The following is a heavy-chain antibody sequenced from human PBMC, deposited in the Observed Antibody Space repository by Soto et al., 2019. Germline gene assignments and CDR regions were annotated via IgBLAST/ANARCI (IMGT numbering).Heavy chain of an antibody. D-gene: IGHD3-16*01. V-gene: IGHV5-51*01. CDR1: GYSFNNYW. J-gene: IGHJ4*02. CDR3: VRCKYYDSDGPDY. Sequence: EVQLVQSGAELKKPGESLKISCKTSGYSFNNYWIGWVRQMPGKGLEWMGIIYSGDCDIKMSPSFEGRVTISVDRSISTAYLQWRSLMAADSAMYYCVRCKYYDSDGPDYWGQGTRVTVSS. CDR2: IYSGDCDI.